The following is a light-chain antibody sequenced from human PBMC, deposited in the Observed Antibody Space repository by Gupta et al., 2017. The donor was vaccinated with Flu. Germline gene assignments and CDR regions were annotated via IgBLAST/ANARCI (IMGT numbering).Light chain of an antibody. CDR2: GVT. V-gene: IGLV2-14*01. CDR3: GSYTTSSSLERV. CDR1: SSDVGGDNY. J-gene: IGLJ3*02. Sequence: QSALTQPASVSGSPGQALTISCTRTSSDVGGDNYVSWYQQHPCKAPKLMIYGVTNRHSGVSNRFSGSKSGNTAALTISGLQAEDEADYYCGSYTTSSSLERVFGGGTKLTVL.